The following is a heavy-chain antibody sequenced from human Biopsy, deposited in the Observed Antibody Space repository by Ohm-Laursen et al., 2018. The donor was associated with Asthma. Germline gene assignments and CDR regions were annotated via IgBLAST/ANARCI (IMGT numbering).Heavy chain of an antibody. V-gene: IGHV4-39*02. D-gene: IGHD6-6*01. J-gene: IGHJ2*01. CDR3: ARAVSSSSYWYFDL. CDR1: GDAMSTSGSF. Sequence: SVTLSLTCTVSGDAMSTSGSFWGWLRQSPGKGLEWIGSIYYSGKTDYNPSLESRDTISADTSKNPLSLKVTSVTAADTAVYYCARAVSSSSYWYFDLWGRGDLVTVSS. CDR2: IYYSGKT.